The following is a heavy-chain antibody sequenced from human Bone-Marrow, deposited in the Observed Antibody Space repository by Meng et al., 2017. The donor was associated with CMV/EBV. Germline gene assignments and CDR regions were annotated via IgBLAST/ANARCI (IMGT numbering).Heavy chain of an antibody. CDR2: IRSKANSYAT. Sequence: FTFSWSAMQWVRQAAGKGLGWVGRIRSKANSYATAYAASVKGRFTISRDDSKNTAYLQMNRLKTEDTAVYYCTILYCSSTSCYTSDPWGQGTLVTVSS. J-gene: IGHJ5*02. V-gene: IGHV3-73*01. CDR3: TILYCSSTSCYTSDP. CDR1: FTFSWSA. D-gene: IGHD2-2*02.